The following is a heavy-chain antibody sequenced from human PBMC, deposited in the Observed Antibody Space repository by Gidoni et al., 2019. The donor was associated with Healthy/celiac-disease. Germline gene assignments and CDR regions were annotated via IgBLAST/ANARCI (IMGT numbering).Heavy chain of an antibody. CDR1: GDTFTGYY. V-gene: IGHV1-2*02. CDR3: ARKTYYYGSGSYYTGWFDP. CDR2: INPNSGGT. J-gene: IGHJ5*02. D-gene: IGHD3-10*01. Sequence: QVQLVQSGAEVTKPGASVKVSCKASGDTFTGYYMHWVRQAPGQGLEWMGWINPNSGGTNYAQKFQGRVTMTRDTSISTAYMELSRLRSDDTAVYYCARKTYYYGSGSYYTGWFDPWGQGTLVTVSS.